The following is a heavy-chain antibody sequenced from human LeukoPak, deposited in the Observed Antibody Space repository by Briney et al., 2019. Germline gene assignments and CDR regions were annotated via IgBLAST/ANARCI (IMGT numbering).Heavy chain of an antibody. V-gene: IGHV4-39*02. CDR2: VNHSGST. CDR1: GGSISSSSYY. D-gene: IGHD2-15*01. CDR3: ARGPGFPYLDY. Sequence: SETLSLTCAVSGGSISSSSYYWGWIRQSPGKGLEWIGEVNHSGSTNYNPSLKSRVTISIDTSKNHLSLKLTSVTAADTAVYYCARGPGFPYLDYWGQGTLVTVSS. J-gene: IGHJ4*02.